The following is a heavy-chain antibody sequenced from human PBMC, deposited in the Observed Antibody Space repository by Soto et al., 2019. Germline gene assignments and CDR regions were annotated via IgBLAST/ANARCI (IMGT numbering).Heavy chain of an antibody. V-gene: IGHV5-51*01. CDR1: GYSFTSYW. Sequence: EVHLVQSGAEVKKPGESLKISCKGSGYSFTSYWIGWVRQMPGKGLEWMGIIYPGDSGTRYSPSFQGHVTMSVDKSISTAYLQWSSLKASDTAVYYCAKQSDYGDNYYYYGMEVWGPGTTVTVSS. J-gene: IGHJ6*02. CDR3: AKQSDYGDNYYYYGMEV. D-gene: IGHD4-17*01. CDR2: IYPGDSGT.